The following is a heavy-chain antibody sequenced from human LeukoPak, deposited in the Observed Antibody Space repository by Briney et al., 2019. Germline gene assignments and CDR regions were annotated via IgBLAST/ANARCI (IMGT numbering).Heavy chain of an antibody. V-gene: IGHV3-23*01. CDR3: AKNYYRGSSWRFDD. CDR2: VSGSGAST. Sequence: GGSLRLSCAASGFTFSSFAISWVRQAPGKGLEWVSAVSGSGASTYYADSVKGRFTISRDNSNNTLYLQMSSLRVEDTALYYCAKNYYRGSSWRFDDWGQGTLVTVSS. CDR1: GFTFSSFA. J-gene: IGHJ4*02. D-gene: IGHD3-10*01.